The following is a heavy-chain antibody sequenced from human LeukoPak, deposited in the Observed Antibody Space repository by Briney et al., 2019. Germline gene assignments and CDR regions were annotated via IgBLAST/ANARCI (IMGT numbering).Heavy chain of an antibody. J-gene: IGHJ6*03. V-gene: IGHV4-4*07. CDR2: IYTSGST. CDR3: ARGQYSSSWYDYYYMDV. D-gene: IGHD6-13*01. CDR1: GGSISSYY. Sequence: PSETLSLTCTVSGGSISSYYWSWIRQPAGKGLEWIGRIYTSGSTNYNPSLKSRVTISVDTSKNQFSLKLSSVTAADTAVYYCARGQYSSSWYDYYYMDVWGKGTTVTVSS.